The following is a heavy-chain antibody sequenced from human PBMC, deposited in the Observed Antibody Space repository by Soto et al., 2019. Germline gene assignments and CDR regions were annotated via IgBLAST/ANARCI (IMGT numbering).Heavy chain of an antibody. V-gene: IGHV3-64D*06. CDR2: ISGDGGRT. J-gene: IGHJ4*02. CDR3: VKGGRDSGVDY. D-gene: IGHD2-21*01. Sequence: GGSLRLSCSASGFTFSNYAMHWVRQAPRKGLEYVSVISGDGGRTYYADSVKGRFTSSGDNSKNTVYLQMSSLRPEDTAVYYCVKGGRDSGVDYWGQGTLVTVSS. CDR1: GFTFSNYA.